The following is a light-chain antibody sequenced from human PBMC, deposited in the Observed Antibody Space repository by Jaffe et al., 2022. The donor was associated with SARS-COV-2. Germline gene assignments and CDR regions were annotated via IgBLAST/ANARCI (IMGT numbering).Light chain of an antibody. J-gene: IGKJ2*01. Sequence: DVVMTQSPLSLPVTLGQPASISCRSSQSLVDSAGDTYMHWFQQRPGQSPRRLIYRVSNRDSGVPDRFSGSGSGTDFTLKISRVEAEDVGVYYCMQGTHWPYTFGQGTKLEIK. V-gene: IGKV2-30*01. CDR3: MQGTHWPYT. CDR1: QSLVDSAGDTY. CDR2: RVS.